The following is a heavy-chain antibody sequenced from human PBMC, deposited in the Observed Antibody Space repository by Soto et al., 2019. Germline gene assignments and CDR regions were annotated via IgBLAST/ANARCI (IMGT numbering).Heavy chain of an antibody. Sequence: ASVKVSCKASGYTFTGYYMHWVRQAPGQGLEWMGWINPNSGGTNYAQKFQGRVTMTRDTSISTAYMELSRLRSDDTAVYYCARVGVKQIKRTRYNWFDPWGQGTLVTVYS. CDR2: INPNSGGT. V-gene: IGHV1-2*02. CDR3: ARVGVKQIKRTRYNWFDP. J-gene: IGHJ5*02. D-gene: IGHD2-15*01. CDR1: GYTFTGYY.